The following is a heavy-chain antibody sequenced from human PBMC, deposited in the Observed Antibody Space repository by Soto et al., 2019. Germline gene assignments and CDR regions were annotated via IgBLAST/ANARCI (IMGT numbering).Heavy chain of an antibody. J-gene: IGHJ6*02. V-gene: IGHV4-34*01. D-gene: IGHD1-26*01. CDR1: GGSFSGYY. Sequence: KPSETLSLTCAVYGGSFSGYYWSWIRQPPGKGLEWIGEINHSGSTNYNPSLKSRVTISVDTSKNQFSLKLSSVTAADTAVYYCARGGGGSYYVYYYYGMDVWGQGTTVTVSS. CDR2: INHSGST. CDR3: ARGGGGSYYVYYYYGMDV.